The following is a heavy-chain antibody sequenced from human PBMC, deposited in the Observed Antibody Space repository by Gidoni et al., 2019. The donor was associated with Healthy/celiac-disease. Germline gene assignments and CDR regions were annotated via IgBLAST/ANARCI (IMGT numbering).Heavy chain of an antibody. Sequence: EVQLAESGGGLVKPGGSLRPSCAASGFTFSNAWMNWVRQAPGKGLEWVGSIKSKTDGGTTDYAAPVKCRFTISRDDSKNTLYLQMNSLKTEDTAVYYCTTVALWFGELKAFDIWGQGTMVTVSS. CDR1: GFTFSNAW. CDR3: TTVALWFGELKAFDI. CDR2: IKSKTDGGTT. J-gene: IGHJ3*02. D-gene: IGHD3-10*01. V-gene: IGHV3-15*07.